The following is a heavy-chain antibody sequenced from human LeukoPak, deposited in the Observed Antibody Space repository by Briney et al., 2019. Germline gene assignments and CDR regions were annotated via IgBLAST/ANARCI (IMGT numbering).Heavy chain of an antibody. Sequence: PSETLSLTCTVSGGSISSYYWSWIRKPPGKGLEWIGYIYYSGSTNYNPSLKSRVTISVDTPKNQFSLKLSSVTAADTAVYYCARNVDTAMVGYWGQGTLVTVSS. CDR3: ARNVDTAMVGY. J-gene: IGHJ4*02. CDR2: IYYSGST. D-gene: IGHD5-18*01. CDR1: GGSISSYY. V-gene: IGHV4-59*01.